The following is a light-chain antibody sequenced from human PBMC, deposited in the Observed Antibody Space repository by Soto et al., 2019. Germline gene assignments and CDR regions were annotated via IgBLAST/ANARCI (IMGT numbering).Light chain of an antibody. CDR2: GAS. J-gene: IGKJ5*01. Sequence: EIVMTQSPATLSVSPGERATLSCRASQSVTTQSAWYQQKPGQAPRLIIHGASSRATGIPDRFSGSGSGTDFTLTISRLEPEDFAVYYCQQHGSSPITFGQGTRLEIK. V-gene: IGKV3-20*01. CDR3: QQHGSSPIT. CDR1: QSVTTQ.